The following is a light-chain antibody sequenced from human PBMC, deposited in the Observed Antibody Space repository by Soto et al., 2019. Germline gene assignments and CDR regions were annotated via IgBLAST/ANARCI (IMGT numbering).Light chain of an antibody. V-gene: IGLV2-11*01. CDR1: SSDVGGYNF. CDR2: DVT. CDR3: CSYVDTDTWV. Sequence: QSALTQSRSVSGSPGQSVTISCTGTSSDVGGYNFVSWYQQYPGKAPKLIIYDVTKRPSGVPDRFSGSKSGNTASLTISGLQAEDEADYYCCSYVDTDTWVFGGGTKLTVL. J-gene: IGLJ3*02.